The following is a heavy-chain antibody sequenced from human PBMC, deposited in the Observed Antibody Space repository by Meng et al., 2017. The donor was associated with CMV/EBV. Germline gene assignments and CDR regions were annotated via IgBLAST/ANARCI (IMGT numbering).Heavy chain of an antibody. CDR1: GGSISSYY. CDR3: AREEITMVRGVLNYFDY. J-gene: IGHJ4*02. CDR2: IYTSGST. D-gene: IGHD3-10*01. V-gene: IGHV4-4*07. Sequence: GGSISSYYWSWIRQPAGKGLEWIGRIYTSGSTNYTPSLKSRVTMSVDTSKNQFSLKLSSVTAADTAVYYCAREEITMVRGVLNYFDYWGQGTLVTVS.